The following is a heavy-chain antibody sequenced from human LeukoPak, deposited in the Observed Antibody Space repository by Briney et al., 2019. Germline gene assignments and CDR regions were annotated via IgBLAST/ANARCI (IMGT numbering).Heavy chain of an antibody. D-gene: IGHD1-26*01. CDR1: GGSISSYY. Sequence: PSETLSLTCTVSGGSISSYYWSWIRQPPGKGLEWIGYIYYSGSTNYNPSLRSRVTISVGTSKNQFSLKLSSVTAADTAVYYCAREGVGATHWGQGTLVTVSS. CDR3: AREGVGATH. J-gene: IGHJ4*02. V-gene: IGHV4-59*01. CDR2: IYYSGST.